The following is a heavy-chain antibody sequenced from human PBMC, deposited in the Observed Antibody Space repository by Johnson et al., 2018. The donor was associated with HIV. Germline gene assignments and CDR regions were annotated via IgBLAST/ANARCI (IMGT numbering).Heavy chain of an antibody. Sequence: EVQLVESGGGLVQPGGSLRLSCAGSGFTFSDHAMGWVRQAPGKGLEWVSSLSGSGAATYYADSVKGRFTISRDNSNNKVFLQMNSLRAEDTAVYYCAREMAWEDAFDVWGQGTMVTVSS. D-gene: IGHD5-24*01. CDR2: LSGSGAAT. CDR1: GFTFSDHA. J-gene: IGHJ3*01. V-gene: IGHV3-23*04. CDR3: AREMAWEDAFDV.